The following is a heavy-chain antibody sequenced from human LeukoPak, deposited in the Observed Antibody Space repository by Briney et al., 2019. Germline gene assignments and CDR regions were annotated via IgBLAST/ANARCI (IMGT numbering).Heavy chain of an antibody. D-gene: IGHD3-10*01. CDR2: ISGSGGST. V-gene: IGHV3-23*01. J-gene: IGHJ3*02. CDR3: AKFGLAGSGRYHDAFDI. Sequence: GGSLRLSCAASGFTFSSYGMTWVRQAPGKGLEWVSAISGSGGSTYYADSVKGRSTISRDNSKNTLYLQMNSLRAEDTVVYYCAKFGLAGSGRYHDAFDIWGQGTMVTVSS. CDR1: GFTFSSYG.